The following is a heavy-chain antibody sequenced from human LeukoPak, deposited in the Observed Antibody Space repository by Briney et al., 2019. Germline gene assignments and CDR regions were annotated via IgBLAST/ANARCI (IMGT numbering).Heavy chain of an antibody. CDR3: VRDPSYGSSWYYYMDV. Sequence: GGSLRLSCAASEFTFVRYAMNWVRQAPGEGLEWVSYFSSSSFKIGYADSVKGRFTISRDNSKNSLYLQMDSLRVEDTAVYYCVRDPSYGSSWYYYMDVWGKGTTVTVSS. CDR1: EFTFVRYA. CDR2: FSSSSFKI. J-gene: IGHJ6*03. V-gene: IGHV3-48*04. D-gene: IGHD6-13*01.